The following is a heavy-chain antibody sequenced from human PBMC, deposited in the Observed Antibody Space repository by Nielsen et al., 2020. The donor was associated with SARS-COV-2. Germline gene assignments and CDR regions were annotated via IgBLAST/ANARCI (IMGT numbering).Heavy chain of an antibody. CDR1: GFTFSDYY. CDR3: ARAFDYDYVWGSYRPYYFDC. CDR2: ISSSSSYT. V-gene: IGHV3-11*05. Sequence: GESLKISCAASGFTFSDYYMSWIRQAPGKGLEWVSYISSSSSYTNYADSVKGRFTISRDNAKNSLYLQMNSLRAEDTAVYYCARAFDYDYVWGSYRPYYFDCWGQGTLVTVSS. D-gene: IGHD3-16*02. J-gene: IGHJ4*02.